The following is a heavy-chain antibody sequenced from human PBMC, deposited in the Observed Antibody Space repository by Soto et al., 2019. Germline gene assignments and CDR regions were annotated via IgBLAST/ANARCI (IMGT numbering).Heavy chain of an antibody. Sequence: LRLSCAASGFTFSSYAMSWVRQAPGKGLEWVSAISAGAVATNYADSVKGRFTISRDNAKNTLCLQMKSLRADDTAVYYCAKASNSETAYDVFAVWGQGTVVTV. V-gene: IGHV3-23*01. CDR1: GFTFSSYA. D-gene: IGHD2-21*02. J-gene: IGHJ3*01. CDR2: ISAGAVAT. CDR3: AKASNSETAYDVFAV.